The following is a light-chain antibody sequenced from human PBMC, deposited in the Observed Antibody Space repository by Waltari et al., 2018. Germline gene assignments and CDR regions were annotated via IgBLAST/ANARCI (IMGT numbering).Light chain of an antibody. CDR3: QQYYGYPPT. V-gene: IGKV1-8*01. CDR2: AAS. J-gene: IGKJ1*01. CDR1: QGISSY. Sequence: AIRMTQSPSSLSASTGDRVTITCRASQGISSYLAWYQQKPGKAPKLLIYAASTLQSGGPSRFSGSGSGTDFTLAISCLQSEDFATFYCQQYYGYPPTFGQGTKVEIK.